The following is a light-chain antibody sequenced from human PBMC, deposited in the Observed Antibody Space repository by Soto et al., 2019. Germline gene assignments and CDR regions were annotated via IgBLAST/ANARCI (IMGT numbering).Light chain of an antibody. V-gene: IGKV3-11*01. CDR1: QSVDSY. CDR2: DAS. J-gene: IGKJ4*01. CDR3: QQRGNWPLT. Sequence: EIFLTQSRSTRGLSPAEIATLSCRASQSVDSYLAWYQQKPGQAPRLLIYDASNRATDIPARFSGSGSGTDFTLTISSLEPEDFAVYYCQQRGNWPLTFGGGTKVDIK.